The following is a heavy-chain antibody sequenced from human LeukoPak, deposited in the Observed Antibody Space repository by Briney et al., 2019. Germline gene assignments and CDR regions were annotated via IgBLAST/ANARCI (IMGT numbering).Heavy chain of an antibody. D-gene: IGHD3-3*01. J-gene: IGHJ6*02. V-gene: IGHV1-18*01. CDR1: GYTFTSYG. CDR2: ISAYNGNT. Sequence: GASVKVSCKASGYTFTSYGISWVRQAPGQGLEWMGWISAYNGNTNYAQKLQGRVTMTTDTSTSTAYMELRSLRSDDTAVYYCARYAPHYDFWSGLMDVWGQGTTVTVSS. CDR3: ARYAPHYDFWSGLMDV.